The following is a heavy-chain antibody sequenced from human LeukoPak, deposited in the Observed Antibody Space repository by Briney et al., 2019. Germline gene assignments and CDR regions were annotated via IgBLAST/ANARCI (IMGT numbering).Heavy chain of an antibody. V-gene: IGHV4-31*03. CDR2: IYYSGST. CDR1: GGSISSGGYY. CDR3: ARGRFLEWFDY. Sequence: PSETLSLTCTLSGGSISSGGYYWSWIRQHPGKGLEWIGYIYYSGSTYYNPSLKSRVTISVDTSKNQFSLKLSSVTAADTAVYYCARGRFLEWFDYWGQGTLVTVSS. J-gene: IGHJ4*02. D-gene: IGHD3-3*01.